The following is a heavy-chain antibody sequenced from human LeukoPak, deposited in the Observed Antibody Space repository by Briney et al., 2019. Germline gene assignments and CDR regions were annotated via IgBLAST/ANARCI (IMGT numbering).Heavy chain of an antibody. V-gene: IGHV3-7*01. D-gene: IGHD3-10*01. CDR3: ARALGTMVRGVIITSYFDY. J-gene: IGHJ4*02. CDR2: IKQDGSEK. Sequence: PGGSLRLSCAASGFTFSSYWMSWVRQAPGKGLEWVANIKQDGSEKYYVDSVKGRFTISRDNAKNSLYLQMNSLRAEDTAVYYCARALGTMVRGVIITSYFDYWGQGTLVTVSS. CDR1: GFTFSSYW.